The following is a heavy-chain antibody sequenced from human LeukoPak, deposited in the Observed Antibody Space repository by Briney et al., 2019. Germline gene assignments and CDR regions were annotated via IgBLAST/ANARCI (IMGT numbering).Heavy chain of an antibody. CDR1: GFTFSSYA. V-gene: IGHV3-23*01. D-gene: IGHD6-19*01. Sequence: PGGSLRLSCAASGFTFSSYAMSWVRQAPGKGLEWVSTISGSGGSTYYADSVKGRFTISRDKSKNTLYLQMNSLRAEDTAVYYCVKARYSSGWDYFDYWGQGALVTVSS. CDR2: ISGSGGST. J-gene: IGHJ4*02. CDR3: VKARYSSGWDYFDY.